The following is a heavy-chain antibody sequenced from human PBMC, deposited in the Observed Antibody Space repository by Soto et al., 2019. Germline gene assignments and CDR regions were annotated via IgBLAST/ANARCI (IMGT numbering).Heavy chain of an antibody. CDR2: VYHSGIT. CDR1: RDSISSYY. CDR3: ATGGSYYDFWSGYPPSWYYYGMDV. V-gene: IGHV4-59*01. D-gene: IGHD3-3*01. Sequence: SETLSLTCTVSRDSISSYYCSWIRQPPGKGPEWIGYVYHSGITNYNPSLESRVTISLDTSKNQFSLKLNSVTAADTAVYYCATGGSYYDFWSGYPPSWYYYGMDVWGQGTTVT. J-gene: IGHJ6*02.